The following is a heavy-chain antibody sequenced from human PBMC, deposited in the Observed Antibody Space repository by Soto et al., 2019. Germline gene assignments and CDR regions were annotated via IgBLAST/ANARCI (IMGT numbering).Heavy chain of an antibody. D-gene: IGHD5-12*01. Sequence: PGGSLRLSCAASGFTFSSYGMHWVRQAPGKGLEWVAVISYDGSNKYYADSVKGRFTISRDNSKNTLYLQMNSLRAEDTAVYYCANWLHSYYWGQGTLVTVSS. V-gene: IGHV3-30*18. CDR1: GFTFSSYG. CDR2: ISYDGSNK. J-gene: IGHJ4*02. CDR3: ANWLHSYY.